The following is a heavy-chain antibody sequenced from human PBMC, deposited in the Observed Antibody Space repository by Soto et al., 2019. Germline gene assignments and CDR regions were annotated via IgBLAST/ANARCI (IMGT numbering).Heavy chain of an antibody. CDR2: INTASYI. D-gene: IGHD2-15*01. CDR3: AREGGYCNGGGCRYFDY. J-gene: IGHJ4*02. CDR1: GFTFSTYS. V-gene: IGHV3-21*01. Sequence: ESVGGLVKPGGSLRLSCAASGFTFSTYSMNWVRQAPGKGLEWVSSINTASYIYYADSVKGRFTISRDDAKNSLYLQMNSLRDEDTAVYYCAREGGYCNGGGCRYFDYWGQGTLVTVSS.